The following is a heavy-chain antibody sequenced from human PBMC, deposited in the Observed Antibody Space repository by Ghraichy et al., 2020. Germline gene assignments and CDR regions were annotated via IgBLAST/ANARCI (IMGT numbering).Heavy chain of an antibody. CDR1: EFTFSSYW. Sequence: GGSLRPSCAASEFTFSSYWMSWVRQAPGKGLEWVANINQDGSDKYYVDSVKGRFTISRDNAKNSLYLQMNSLRAEDTAVYYCARDPTIYSTTSYSGDWFDPWGQGTLVTVSS. CDR2: INQDGSDK. D-gene: IGHD2/OR15-2a*01. CDR3: ARDPTIYSTTSYSGDWFDP. J-gene: IGHJ5*02. V-gene: IGHV3-7*03.